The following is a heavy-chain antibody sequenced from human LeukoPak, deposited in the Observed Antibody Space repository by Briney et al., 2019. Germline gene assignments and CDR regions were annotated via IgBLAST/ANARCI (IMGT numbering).Heavy chain of an antibody. Sequence: ASVKVSCKASGYTFTSYGISWVRQAPGQGLEWMGWISAYNGNTNYAQKLQGRVTMTADTSTSTAYMELRSLRSDDTAVYYCARDRGSFRDYYYGMDVWGQGTTVTVSS. CDR1: GYTFTSYG. CDR2: ISAYNGNT. D-gene: IGHD3-10*01. J-gene: IGHJ6*02. V-gene: IGHV1-18*01. CDR3: ARDRGSFRDYYYGMDV.